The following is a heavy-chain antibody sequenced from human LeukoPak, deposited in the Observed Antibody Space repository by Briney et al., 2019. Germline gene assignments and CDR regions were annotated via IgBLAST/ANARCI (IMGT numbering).Heavy chain of an antibody. Sequence: IPSETLSLTCTVSGDSISSSTYYWGWIRQPPGKGLEWIGSFYYSGSTYYNPSLKSRVTISVDTSKSQFSLKLSSATAADTAVYYCARDCRFDISGFYYQYYAMDVWGQGTTVTVSS. CDR1: GDSISSSTYY. V-gene: IGHV4-39*07. D-gene: IGHD3-22*01. J-gene: IGHJ6*02. CDR3: ARDCRFDISGFYYQYYAMDV. CDR2: FYYSGST.